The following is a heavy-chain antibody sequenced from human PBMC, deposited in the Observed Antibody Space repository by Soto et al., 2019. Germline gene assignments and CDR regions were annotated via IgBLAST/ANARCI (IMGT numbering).Heavy chain of an antibody. CDR1: GGSFRGYF. Sequence: SETLSLTCAVSGGSFRGYFWSWIRQSPDKGLEWIGEINDSGSTYYNPSFKSRLTISVNTSKSQISLTLTSVTAADSAVYYCQGGDFWGQGTRVTVSS. J-gene: IGHJ4*02. D-gene: IGHD3-16*01. CDR2: INDSGST. CDR3: QGGDF. V-gene: IGHV4-34*01.